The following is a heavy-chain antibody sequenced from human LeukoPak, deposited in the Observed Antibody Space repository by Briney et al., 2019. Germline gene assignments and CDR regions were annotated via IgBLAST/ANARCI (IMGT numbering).Heavy chain of an antibody. V-gene: IGHV4-59*01. CDR2: ISYSGST. Sequence: SETLSLTCTVSGDSICSYYWSWIRQPPEKGLEWIAYISYSGSTNYNPSLKSRVTISVDTSKTQFSLKMNSVTAADTAVYYCARLQRITMAGPDYWYFDLWGRGTLVTVSS. J-gene: IGHJ2*01. CDR1: GDSICSYY. D-gene: IGHD3-10*01. CDR3: ARLQRITMAGPDYWYFDL.